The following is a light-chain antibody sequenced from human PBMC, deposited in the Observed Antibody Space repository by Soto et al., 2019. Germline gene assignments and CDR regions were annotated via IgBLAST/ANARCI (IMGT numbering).Light chain of an antibody. V-gene: IGKV3D-20*02. Sequence: EIVLTQSPGTLSFSPGERATLSCRASQSVSSNYLAWYQQKPGQAPRLLIYGASSRATGIPDRFSGSGSGTDFTLTVSRLEPEDFAVYYCQQCTNWPLRTFGGGTKVDIK. J-gene: IGKJ4*01. CDR3: QQCTNWPLRT. CDR1: QSVSSNY. CDR2: GAS.